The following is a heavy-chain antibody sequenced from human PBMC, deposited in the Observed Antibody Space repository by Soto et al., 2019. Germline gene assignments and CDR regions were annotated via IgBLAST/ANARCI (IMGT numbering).Heavy chain of an antibody. CDR3: ARNKLEMIAARSPYYYYYGMDV. J-gene: IGHJ6*02. D-gene: IGHD6-6*01. V-gene: IGHV3-30-3*01. Sequence: GGSLRLSCXASGFTFSSYAMHWVRQAPGKGLEWVAVISYDGSNKYYADSVKGRFTISRDNSKNTLYLQMNSLRAEDTAVYYCARNKLEMIAARSPYYYYYGMDVWGQGTTVTVSS. CDR2: ISYDGSNK. CDR1: GFTFSSYA.